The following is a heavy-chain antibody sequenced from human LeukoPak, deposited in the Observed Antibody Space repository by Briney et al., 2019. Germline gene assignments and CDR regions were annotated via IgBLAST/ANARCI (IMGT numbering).Heavy chain of an antibody. CDR1: GGSISSGDYY. Sequence: PSETLSLTCTVSGGSISSGDYYWSWIRQPPGKGLEWIGYIYYSGSTYYNPSLKSRVTISVDTSKNQFSLKLSSVTAADTAVYYCARAPTGVGATLFDYWGQGTLVTVSS. J-gene: IGHJ4*02. CDR3: ARAPTGVGATLFDY. D-gene: IGHD1-26*01. CDR2: IYYSGST. V-gene: IGHV4-30-4*01.